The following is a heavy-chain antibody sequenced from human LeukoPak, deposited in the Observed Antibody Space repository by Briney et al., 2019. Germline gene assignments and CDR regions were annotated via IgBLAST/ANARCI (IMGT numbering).Heavy chain of an antibody. CDR3: ARGVFGGVIAPVDY. Sequence: GGSLRLSCAASGFTFDDYAMHWVRQAPGKGLEWVSGISWNSGSIGYADSVKGRFTISRDNAKNTLYLQMNSLRAEDTAVYYCARGVFGGVIAPVDYWGQGTLVTVSS. CDR2: ISWNSGSI. D-gene: IGHD3-16*02. V-gene: IGHV3-9*01. CDR1: GFTFDDYA. J-gene: IGHJ4*02.